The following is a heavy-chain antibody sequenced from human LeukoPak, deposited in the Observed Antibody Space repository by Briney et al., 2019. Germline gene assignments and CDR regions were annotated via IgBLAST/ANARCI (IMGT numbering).Heavy chain of an antibody. J-gene: IGHJ6*03. CDR3: AKDAFYCSSTSCRPYYYYMDV. CDR1: GFTFSSYG. Sequence: GGSLRLSCAASGFTFSSYGMHWVRQAPGKGLEWVAFIRYDGSNKYYADSVKGRFTISRDNSKNTLYLQMNSLRAEDTAVYYCAKDAFYCSSTSCRPYYYYMDVWGKGTTVTISS. D-gene: IGHD2-2*01. V-gene: IGHV3-30*02. CDR2: IRYDGSNK.